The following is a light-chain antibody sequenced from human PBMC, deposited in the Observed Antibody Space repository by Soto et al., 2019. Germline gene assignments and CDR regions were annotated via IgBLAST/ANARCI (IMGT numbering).Light chain of an antibody. V-gene: IGLV2-11*01. CDR1: SSDVGGYNY. J-gene: IGLJ1*01. CDR2: DVS. CDR3: CSYAGSYTYV. Sequence: QSVLTQPRSVSGSPGQSVTISCTGTSSDVGGYNYVSWYQQHPGKAPQLLIYDVSKRPSGVPDRFSGPKSGNTASLTISGLQAEDEADYYCCSYAGSYTYVFGTGTKVTV.